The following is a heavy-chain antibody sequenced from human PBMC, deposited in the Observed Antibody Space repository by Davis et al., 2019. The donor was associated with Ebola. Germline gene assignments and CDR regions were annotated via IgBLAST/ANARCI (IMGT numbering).Heavy chain of an antibody. CDR2: IYTGDSDT. CDR1: DNTFTNYW. V-gene: IGHV5-51*01. CDR3: ASLRRTITGMDDGFDI. Sequence: KVSCKGSDNTFTNYWIGWVRQMPGKGLEWMGIIYTGDSDTRYSPSFRGQVTISADKSTRTAYLQWGRLKASDSGMYYCASLRRTITGMDDGFDIWGEGTMVTVSS. J-gene: IGHJ3*02. D-gene: IGHD2-8*02.